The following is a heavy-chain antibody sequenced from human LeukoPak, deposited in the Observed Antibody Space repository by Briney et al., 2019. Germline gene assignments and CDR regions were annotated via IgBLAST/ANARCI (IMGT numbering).Heavy chain of an antibody. CDR2: IYYSGST. D-gene: IGHD3-16*02. CDR3: ARHQMYYDYVWGSYRPLGFDY. V-gene: IGHV4-59*08. Sequence: SETLSLTCTVSGGSISSYYWSWIRQPPGKGLEWIGYIYYSGSTNYNPSLKSRVTISVDTSKNQFSLKLSSVTAADTAVYYCARHQMYYDYVWGSYRPLGFDYWGQGTLVTVSS. J-gene: IGHJ4*02. CDR1: GGSISSYY.